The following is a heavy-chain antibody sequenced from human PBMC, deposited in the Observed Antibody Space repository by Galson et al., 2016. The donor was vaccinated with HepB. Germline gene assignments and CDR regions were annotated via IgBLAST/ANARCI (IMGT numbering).Heavy chain of an antibody. D-gene: IGHD6-19*01. Sequence: SLRLSCAASGFTFSAYWMSWVRQAPGKGLEWVAIIKSDGSQKYYVDSVKGRFTISRDNAKNSLYLQMNSLRAEDTAVYYCARESGWSFDYWGREPWSPSPQ. CDR1: GFTFSAYW. CDR2: IKSDGSQK. J-gene: IGHJ4*02. V-gene: IGHV3-7*01. CDR3: ARESGWSFDY.